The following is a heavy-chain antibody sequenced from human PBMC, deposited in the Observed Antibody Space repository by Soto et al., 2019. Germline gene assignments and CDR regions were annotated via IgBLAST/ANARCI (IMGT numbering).Heavy chain of an antibody. D-gene: IGHD3-10*01. Sequence: GGSLRLSCAASGFTFSSYWMSWVRQAPGKGLEWVANIKEDGSERYYVDSVKGRFTISRDNAKNSLYLQMNSLRAEDTAVYHCARATVADKEYYWGQGTLVTVSS. CDR3: ARATVADKEYY. CDR2: IKEDGSER. CDR1: GFTFSSYW. J-gene: IGHJ4*02. V-gene: IGHV3-7*04.